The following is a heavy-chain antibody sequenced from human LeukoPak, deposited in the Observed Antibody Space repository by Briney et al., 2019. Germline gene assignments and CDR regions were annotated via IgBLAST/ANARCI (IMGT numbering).Heavy chain of an antibody. V-gene: IGHV1-69*13. CDR3: ASFGNGMATLNWFDP. D-gene: IGHD5-24*01. J-gene: IGHJ5*02. CDR2: IIPIFGTA. Sequence: ASVKVSCKASGGTFSSYAISWVRQAPGQGLEWMGGIIPIFGTANYAQKFQGRVTITADESTSTAYMELSSLRSEDTAVYYCASFGNGMATLNWFDPWGQGTPVTVSS. CDR1: GGTFSSYA.